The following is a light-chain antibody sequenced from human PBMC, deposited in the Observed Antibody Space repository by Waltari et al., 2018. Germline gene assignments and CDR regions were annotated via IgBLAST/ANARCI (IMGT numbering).Light chain of an antibody. CDR1: SSDVGGFNY. CDR3: SSYIRISASWV. CDR2: DVT. J-gene: IGLJ3*02. Sequence: QSALTQPVSVSGSPGQSITISCTGTSSDVGGFNYVSWYQHQPGKAPKLMIYDVTKRPSGVSNRFSGSGSGNTASLTISGLQSEDEAYYYCSSYIRISASWVFGGGTKLTVL. V-gene: IGLV2-14*03.